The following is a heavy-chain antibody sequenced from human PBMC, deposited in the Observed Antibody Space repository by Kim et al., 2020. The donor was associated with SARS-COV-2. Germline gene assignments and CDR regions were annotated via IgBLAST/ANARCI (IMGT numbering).Heavy chain of an antibody. CDR3: AREDIVVVVAAFGGWFDP. CDR1: GFTFSSYW. Sequence: GGSLRLSCAASGFTFSSYWMSWVRQAPGKGLEWVANIKQDGSEKYYVDSVKGRFTISRDNAKNSLYLQMNSLRAEDTAVYYCAREDIVVVVAAFGGWFDPWGQGTLVTVSS. D-gene: IGHD2-15*01. CDR2: IKQDGSEK. J-gene: IGHJ5*02. V-gene: IGHV3-7*03.